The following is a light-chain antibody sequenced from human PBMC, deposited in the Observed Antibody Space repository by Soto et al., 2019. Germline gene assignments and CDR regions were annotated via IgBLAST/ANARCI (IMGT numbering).Light chain of an antibody. CDR1: TSDVGGYNY. CDR3: SSYRSTTTYV. V-gene: IGLV2-14*01. CDR2: EVS. J-gene: IGLJ1*01. Sequence: QSVLAQPASVSGSPGQSITISCTGTTSDVGGYNYVSWYQQHPGKAPKLMIYEVSNRPPGVSNRFSGSKSGNTASLTISGLQAEDEADYYCSSYRSTTTYVFGTGTKLTVL.